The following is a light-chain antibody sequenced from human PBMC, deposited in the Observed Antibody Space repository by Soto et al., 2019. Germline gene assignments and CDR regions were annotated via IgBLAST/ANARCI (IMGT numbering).Light chain of an antibody. CDR3: QQYNNWPPWT. CDR2: GAS. V-gene: IGKV3-15*01. CDR1: QSISTN. Sequence: IVMTQSPATLSVSPMEIATLSCMASQSISTNLAWYQQKPGQAPRLLIYGASTRATGLPARFIGSGSGTEFTLTISSLQSEDLAVYYCQQYNNWPPWTFGQGTKVDIK. J-gene: IGKJ1*01.